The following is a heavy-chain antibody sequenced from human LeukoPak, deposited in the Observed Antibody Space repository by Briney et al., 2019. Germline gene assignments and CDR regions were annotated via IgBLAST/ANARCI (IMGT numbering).Heavy chain of an antibody. CDR2: INHSGST. CDR1: GGSFSGYY. V-gene: IGHV4-34*01. J-gene: IGHJ4*02. Sequence: SETLSLTCAVYGGSFSGYYWSWIRQPPGKGLEWIGEINHSGSTNYNPSLKSRVTISVDTSKNQFSLKLSSVTAADTSVYYCAREDCSSGTCSYFDSWGQGTLVTVSS. CDR3: AREDCSSGTCSYFDS. D-gene: IGHD2-15*01.